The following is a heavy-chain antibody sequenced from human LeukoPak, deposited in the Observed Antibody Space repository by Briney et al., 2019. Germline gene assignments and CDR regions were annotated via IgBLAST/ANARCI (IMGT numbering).Heavy chain of an antibody. V-gene: IGHV3-74*01. CDR3: AKNPDSSGWKFFDY. CDR2: IKSDGGT. J-gene: IGHJ4*02. D-gene: IGHD6-19*01. CDR1: GFSVSTYW. Sequence: PGGSLRLAWAASGFSVSTYWMHWGRQARGNGLVWFSRIKSDGGTNYADSVKGRFTISRDNSNNTLYLQMTGLRADDTAVYYCAKNPDSSGWKFFDYWGQGTLVTVSS.